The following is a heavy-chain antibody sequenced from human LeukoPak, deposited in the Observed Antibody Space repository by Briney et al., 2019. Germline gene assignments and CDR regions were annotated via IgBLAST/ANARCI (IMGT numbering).Heavy chain of an antibody. CDR3: ARLDGLEAGWFDP. J-gene: IGHJ5*02. CDR1: GYTFTSYD. D-gene: IGHD3/OR15-3a*01. CDR2: MNPNSGNT. V-gene: IGHV1-8*03. Sequence: ASVKVSCKASGYTFTSYDINWVRQATGQGLEWMGRMNPNSGNTGYAQKFQGRVTITRNTSISTAYMELSSLRSEDTAVYYCARLDGLEAGWFDPWGQGTLVTVSS.